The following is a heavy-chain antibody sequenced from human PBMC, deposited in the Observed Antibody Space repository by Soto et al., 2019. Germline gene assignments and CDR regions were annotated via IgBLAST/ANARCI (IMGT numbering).Heavy chain of an antibody. Sequence: PSETLSITCTGSGGSVSSGSYYWSWIRQPPGKGLEWIGYIYYSGSTNYNPSLKSRVTISVDTSKNQFSLKLSSVTAADTAVYYCAWVLARYYGSTNPINPHSRGQGPLVTV. CDR3: AWVLARYYGSTNPINPHS. CDR1: GGSVSSGSYY. D-gene: IGHD3-10*01. V-gene: IGHV4-61*01. J-gene: IGHJ5*01. CDR2: IYYSGST.